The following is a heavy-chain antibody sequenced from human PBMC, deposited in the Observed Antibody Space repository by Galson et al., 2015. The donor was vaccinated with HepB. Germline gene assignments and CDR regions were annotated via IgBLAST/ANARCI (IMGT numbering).Heavy chain of an antibody. Sequence: SVKVSCKASGYTFAYGMTWVRQAPGQGLECMGWISDYNGDTKYAEKFQGRVTMTTDTSINTAYMGLRSLTSDDTAVYYCARGRTTVWSFDFWGQGTLVTVSS. CDR2: ISDYNGDT. CDR1: GYTFAYG. V-gene: IGHV1-18*01. CDR3: ARGRTTVWSFDF. D-gene: IGHD2-2*01. J-gene: IGHJ4*02.